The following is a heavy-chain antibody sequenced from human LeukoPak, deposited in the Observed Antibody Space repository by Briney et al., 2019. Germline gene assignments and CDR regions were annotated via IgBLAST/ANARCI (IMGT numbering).Heavy chain of an antibody. V-gene: IGHV1-18*01. J-gene: IGHJ3*02. CDR1: GYTFTSYG. Sequence: ASVKVSCKASGYTFTSYGISWVRQAPGQGLEWMGWISAYYGNTNYAQKLQGRVTMTTDTSTSTAYMELRSLRSDDTAVYYCASSITIFGVVIGDAFDIWGQGTMVTVSS. D-gene: IGHD3-3*01. CDR3: ASSITIFGVVIGDAFDI. CDR2: ISAYYGNT.